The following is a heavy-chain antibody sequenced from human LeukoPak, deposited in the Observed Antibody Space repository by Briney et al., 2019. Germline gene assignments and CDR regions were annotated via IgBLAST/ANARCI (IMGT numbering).Heavy chain of an antibody. CDR2: VYYSGTT. J-gene: IGHJ4*02. CDR1: GGSISSYS. CDR3: AREEYGDYVGY. V-gene: IGHV4-59*01. Sequence: SETLSLTCTVSGGSISSYSWSWIRQPPGKRLEWIGYVYYSGTTNYNPSLRSRVTISVDTSKNQFSLKLNSVTAADTAVYYCAREEYGDYVGYWGQGTLVTVAS. D-gene: IGHD4-17*01.